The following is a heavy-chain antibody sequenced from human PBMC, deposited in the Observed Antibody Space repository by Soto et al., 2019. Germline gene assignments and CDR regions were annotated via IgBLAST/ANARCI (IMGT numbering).Heavy chain of an antibody. CDR3: VGAGPVG. D-gene: IGHD3-16*01. Sequence: GGSLRLSCAASGFTSSRYWMNWVRQAPGKGLEWVANVKPDGSEKYYVDSVKGRFTISRDNAKNSLYLQMSSLRAEDTAVYYCVGAGPVGWGQGTLVTVSS. V-gene: IGHV3-7*03. CDR2: VKPDGSEK. J-gene: IGHJ4*02. CDR1: GFTSSRYW.